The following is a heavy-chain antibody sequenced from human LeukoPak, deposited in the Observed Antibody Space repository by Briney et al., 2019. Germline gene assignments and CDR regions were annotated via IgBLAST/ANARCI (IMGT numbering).Heavy chain of an antibody. CDR1: GFTFSSYS. Sequence: GGSLRLSCAASGFTFSSYSMNWVRQAPGKGLEWVSSISSSSSYIYYADSVKGRFTISRDNAKNSLYLQMNSLRAEDTAVYYCARDPTGLTYYGMDVWGQGTTVTVSS. J-gene: IGHJ6*02. V-gene: IGHV3-21*01. CDR3: ARDPTGLTYYGMDV. CDR2: ISSSSSYI.